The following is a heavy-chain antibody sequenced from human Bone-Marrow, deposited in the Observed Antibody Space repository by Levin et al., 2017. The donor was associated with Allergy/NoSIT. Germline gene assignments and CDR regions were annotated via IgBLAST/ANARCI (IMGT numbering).Heavy chain of an antibody. V-gene: IGHV1-69*02. CDR2: SIPFLDIH. CDR3: ARGGNLALGGRPAAYLQD. CDR1: GGTFSSHS. J-gene: IGHJ1*01. D-gene: IGHD1-26*01. Sequence: SVKVSCKASGGTFSSHSINWVRQAPGQGLEWMGRSIPFLDIHTYAQNFQGRVTITADKSTNTDFMELSSLTSEDTAVYYCARGGNLALGGRPAAYLQDWGQGTLVIVSS.